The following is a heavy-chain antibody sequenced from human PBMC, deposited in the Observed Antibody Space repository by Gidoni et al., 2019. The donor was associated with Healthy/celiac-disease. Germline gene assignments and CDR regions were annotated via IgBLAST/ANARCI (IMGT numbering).Heavy chain of an antibody. J-gene: IGHJ6*03. CDR1: GFTFDDYA. CDR2: ISWNSGSI. V-gene: IGHV3-9*01. CDR3: AKVYSSSLGKGRYYYYYMDV. Sequence: EVQLVESGGGLVQPGRSLRLYCAAPGFTFDDYAMHWVRQAPGKGLEWVSGISWNSGSIGYADSVKGRFTISRDNAKNSLYLQMNSLRAEDTALYYCAKVYSSSLGKGRYYYYYMDVWGKGTTVTVSS. D-gene: IGHD6-6*01.